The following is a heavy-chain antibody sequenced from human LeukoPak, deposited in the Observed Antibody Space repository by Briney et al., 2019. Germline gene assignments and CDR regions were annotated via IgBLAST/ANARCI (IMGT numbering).Heavy chain of an antibody. J-gene: IGHJ6*02. CDR2: AYYNGRA. CDR3: AREVSPSDHYYYYGVDV. D-gene: IGHD5/OR15-5a*01. CDR1: GGSITSNY. Sequence: SETLSLTCTVSGGSITSNYWSWIRQPPGKGLEWIGYAYYNGRANYNPSLKSRVTISVDTSKSQFSLNLSSVTAADTAVYYCAREVSPSDHYYYYGVDVWGRGTTVTVSS. V-gene: IGHV4-59*01.